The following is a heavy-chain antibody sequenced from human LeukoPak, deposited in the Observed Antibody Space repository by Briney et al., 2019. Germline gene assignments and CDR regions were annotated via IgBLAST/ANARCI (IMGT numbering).Heavy chain of an antibody. D-gene: IGHD5-12*01. J-gene: IGHJ4*02. CDR1: GYRFTSYW. CDR3: ARPSYTGYDPFDY. Sequence: GASLQISCQGSGYRFTSYWIGWVRPLPGKGLEWMGIIYPGDSDTRYSPSFQGQVTISADKSISTAYLQWSSLKASDTAMYYCARPSYTGYDPFDYWGQGTLVTVSS. CDR2: IYPGDSDT. V-gene: IGHV5-51*01.